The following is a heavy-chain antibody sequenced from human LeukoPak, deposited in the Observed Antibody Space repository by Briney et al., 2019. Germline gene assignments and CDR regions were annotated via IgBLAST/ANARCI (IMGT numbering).Heavy chain of an antibody. CDR3: AKTGNRDSSNWSNWFDP. CDR1: GFTFSSYW. CDR2: ISGSGGNT. D-gene: IGHD6-13*01. Sequence: GGSLRLSCAASGFTFSSYWMAWVRQAPGKGLEWVSAISGSGGNTYYADSVKGRFTISRDNSKNTLYLQMNSLRAEDTAVYYCAKTGNRDSSNWSNWFDPWGQGTLVTVSS. J-gene: IGHJ5*02. V-gene: IGHV3-23*01.